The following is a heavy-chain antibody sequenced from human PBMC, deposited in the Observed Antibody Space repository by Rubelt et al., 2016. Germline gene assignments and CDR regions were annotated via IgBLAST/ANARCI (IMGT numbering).Heavy chain of an antibody. CDR3: ARDRIRIAARQGWYFDL. J-gene: IGHJ2*01. CDR1: GYTFTSYG. D-gene: IGHD6-6*01. CDR2: ISAYNGNT. V-gene: IGHV1-18*01. Sequence: QVQLVQSGAEVKKPGASVKVSCKASGYTFTSYGISWVRQAPGQGLEWMGWISAYNGNTHYAQKLQGRVTMTTDTSTSTAYMELRSLRSDDTAVYYCARDRIRIAARQGWYFDLSGRGTLVTVSS.